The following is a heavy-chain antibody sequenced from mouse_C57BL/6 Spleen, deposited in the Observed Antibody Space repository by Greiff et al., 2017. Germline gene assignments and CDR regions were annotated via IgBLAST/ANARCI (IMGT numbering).Heavy chain of an antibody. CDR2: IYPGDGDT. J-gene: IGHJ2*01. V-gene: IGHV1-82*01. CDR3: ARRGLLDY. D-gene: IGHD2-10*01. Sequence: QVQLQQPGAELVMPGASVKLSCKASGYTFTSYWMHWVKQRPGKGLEWIGRIYPGDGDTNYNGKFKGKATLTADKSSSTAYMQLSSLTSEDSAVYYCARRGLLDYWGQGTTLTVSS. CDR1: GYTFTSYW.